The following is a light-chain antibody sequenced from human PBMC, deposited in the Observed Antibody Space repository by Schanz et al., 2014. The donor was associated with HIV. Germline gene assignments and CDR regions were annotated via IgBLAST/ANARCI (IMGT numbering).Light chain of an antibody. J-gene: IGLJ2*01. Sequence: QSALTQPPSASGSPGQSVTISCTGTSSDVGVYNYVSWYQQHPGKAPKLMIYEVSKRPSGVPDRFSGSKSGNTASLTVSGLQAEDEADYYCSSYAGSSTLVFGGGTKLTVL. CDR2: EVS. CDR1: SSDVGVYNY. CDR3: SSYAGSSTLV. V-gene: IGLV2-8*01.